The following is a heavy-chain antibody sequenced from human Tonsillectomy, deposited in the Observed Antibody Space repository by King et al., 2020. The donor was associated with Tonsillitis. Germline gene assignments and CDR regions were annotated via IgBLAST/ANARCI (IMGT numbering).Heavy chain of an antibody. D-gene: IGHD1-26*01. CDR3: ARSVCYSGSGRPDWFDS. V-gene: IGHV2-70*04. Sequence: VTLKESGPALVKPTQTLTLTCTFSGFSLSTSAMRVSWIRQPPGKALEWLARIDWDDDKFYSTSLKTRLTISKDTSKNQVVLTMTNMDPVDTGTYYCARSVCYSGSGRPDWFDSWGQGTLVTVSS. CDR1: GFSLSTSAMR. J-gene: IGHJ5*01. CDR2: IDWDDDK.